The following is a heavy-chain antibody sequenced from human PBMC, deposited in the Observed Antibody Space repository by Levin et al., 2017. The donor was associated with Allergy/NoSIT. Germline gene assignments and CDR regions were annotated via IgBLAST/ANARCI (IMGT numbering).Heavy chain of an antibody. D-gene: IGHD2-15*01. CDR3: ARRCSGGNCYGGPFAMDV. CDR2: IYPGDSDT. Sequence: GESLKISCKGSGYSFNSYWIGWVRQMPGKGLEWMGSIYPGDSDTRYSPSFQGQVTLSADKSITTAYLQWSSLRASDTAMYYWARRCSGGNCYGGPFAMDVWGQGTTVTVSS. CDR1: GYSFNSYW. V-gene: IGHV5-51*01. J-gene: IGHJ6*02.